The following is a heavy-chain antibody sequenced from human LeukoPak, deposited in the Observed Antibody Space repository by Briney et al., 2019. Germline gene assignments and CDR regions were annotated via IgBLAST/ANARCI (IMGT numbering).Heavy chain of an antibody. J-gene: IGHJ4*02. CDR2: FNHGGST. D-gene: IGHD3-9*01. CDR1: GGSFSGYY. Sequence: SETLSLTCAVYGGSFSGYYWSWIRQPPGKGLEWLGEFNHGGSTNYNPSLKSRVTISVDTSKNQFSLKLSSVTVADTGVYYCARRGSYYDILTGYYKGDYFDYWGQGTLVTVSS. V-gene: IGHV4-34*01. CDR3: ARRGSYYDILTGYYKGDYFDY.